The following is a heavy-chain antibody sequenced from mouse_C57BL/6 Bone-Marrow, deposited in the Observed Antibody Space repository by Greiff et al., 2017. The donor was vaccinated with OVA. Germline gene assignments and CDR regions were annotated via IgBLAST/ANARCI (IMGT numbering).Heavy chain of an antibody. Sequence: QVQLQQPGTELVKPGASVKLSCKASGYTFNRYWMHWVKQRPGQGLEWIGNINPSNGGTNYNEKFNSKATLTVDKSSSTAYMQLSSLTSEDSAVYYCARRNYYDPGGFAYWGQGTLVTVSA. CDR3: ARRNYYDPGGFAY. V-gene: IGHV1-53*01. D-gene: IGHD2-4*01. CDR1: GYTFNRYW. CDR2: INPSNGGT. J-gene: IGHJ3*01.